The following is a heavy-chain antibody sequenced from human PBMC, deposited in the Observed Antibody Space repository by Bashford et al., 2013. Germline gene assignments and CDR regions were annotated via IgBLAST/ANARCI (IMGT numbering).Heavy chain of an antibody. J-gene: IGHJ6*02. CDR3: AKESAMYDYSTSRGMDV. CDR2: ISYDGSNK. V-gene: IGHV3-30*18. Sequence: GGPVRLSCAASGFTFSSYGMHWVRQAPGKGLEWVAVISYDGSNKYYADSVKGRFTISRDNSKNTLYLQMNSLRAEDTAVYYCAKESAMYDYSTSRGMDVWGQGTTVTVSS. CDR1: GFTFSSYG. D-gene: IGHD4-11*01.